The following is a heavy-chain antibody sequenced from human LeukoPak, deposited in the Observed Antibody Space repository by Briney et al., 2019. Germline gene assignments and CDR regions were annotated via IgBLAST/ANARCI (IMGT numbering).Heavy chain of an antibody. D-gene: IGHD3-10*01. CDR1: GFTFRSYW. J-gene: IGHJ4*02. Sequence: GGSLRLSCAGSGFTFRSYWMSWVRQAPGKGLEWVANINEDGSEKYYVDSVKGRFTISRDNAKNSLYLQMNSLRAEDAAVYYCARDHYYGSGSYYRQYYFDYWGQGTLVTVSS. CDR2: INEDGSEK. CDR3: ARDHYYGSGSYYRQYYFDY. V-gene: IGHV3-7*01.